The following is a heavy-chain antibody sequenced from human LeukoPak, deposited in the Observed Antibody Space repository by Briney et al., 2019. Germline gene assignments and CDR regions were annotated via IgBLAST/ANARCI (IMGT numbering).Heavy chain of an antibody. CDR2: ISYDGSNK. V-gene: IGHV3-30*04. CDR3: AREGYGFNYYGMDV. Sequence: GRSLRLSCAASGFTFSSYAMHWVRQAPGKGLEWVAVISYDGSNKHYADSVKGRFTISRDNSKNTLYLQMNSLRAEDTAVYYCAREGYGFNYYGMDVWGQGTTVTVSS. CDR1: GFTFSSYA. D-gene: IGHD5-18*01. J-gene: IGHJ6*02.